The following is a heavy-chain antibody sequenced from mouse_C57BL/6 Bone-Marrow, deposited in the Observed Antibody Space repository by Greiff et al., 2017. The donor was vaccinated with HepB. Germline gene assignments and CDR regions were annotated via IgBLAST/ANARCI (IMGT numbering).Heavy chain of an antibody. CDR3: SEDSAVYYCAWYYELYYYAMDY. Sequence: VQLQQSGPELARPWASVKISCQAFYTFSRRVHFAIRDTNYWMQWVKQRPGQGLEWIGAIYPGNGDTSYNQKFKGKATLTADKSSSTAYMQLRSLTSEDSAVYYCAWYYELYYYAMDYWGQGTSVTVSS. CDR1: YTFSRRVH. D-gene: IGHD1-1*01. CDR2: GQGLEWIG. V-gene: IGHV1-87*01. J-gene: IGHJ4*01.